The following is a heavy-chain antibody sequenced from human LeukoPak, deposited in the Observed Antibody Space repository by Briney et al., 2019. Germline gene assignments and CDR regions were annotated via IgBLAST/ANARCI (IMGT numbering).Heavy chain of an antibody. Sequence: ASVKVSCKASGYTFTSYGISWVRQAPGQRLEWMGWISAYNGNTNYAQKLQGRVTMTPDTSTSTAYMELRSLRSDDTAAYYCAGLWFGESLYNWFDHWGQGTLVTVSS. CDR1: GYTFTSYG. V-gene: IGHV1-18*01. CDR2: ISAYNGNT. D-gene: IGHD3-10*01. CDR3: AGLWFGESLYNWFDH. J-gene: IGHJ5*02.